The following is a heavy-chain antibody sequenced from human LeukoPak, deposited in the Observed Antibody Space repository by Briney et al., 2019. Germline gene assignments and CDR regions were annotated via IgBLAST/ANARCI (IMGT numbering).Heavy chain of an antibody. Sequence: ASVKLSCKASRGTFSSYAISWVRQAPGQGLEWMGRIIPILGIANYAQKFQGRVTITADKSTSTAYMELSSLRSEDTAVYYCARGPRLDRYFDLWGRGTLVTVSS. J-gene: IGHJ2*01. CDR3: ARGPRLDRYFDL. V-gene: IGHV1-69*04. CDR2: IIPILGIA. CDR1: RGTFSSYA. D-gene: IGHD4-11*01.